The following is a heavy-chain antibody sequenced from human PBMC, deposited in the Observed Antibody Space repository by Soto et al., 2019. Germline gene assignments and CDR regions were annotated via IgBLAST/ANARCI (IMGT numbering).Heavy chain of an antibody. V-gene: IGHV3-23*01. Sequence: EVQLLESGGGLVHPGGSLRLSCAAAGFTFSNYALPWVRQSPGKGLEWVSTFSGSGGSTYYADSVRGRFTISRDNSKNTLFLQMNSLRVEDTAIYYCARDWTGDTCPCLDVWGQGTTVSVSS. CDR1: GFTFSNYA. CDR3: ARDWTGDTCPCLDV. J-gene: IGHJ6*02. D-gene: IGHD3-3*01. CDR2: FSGSGGST.